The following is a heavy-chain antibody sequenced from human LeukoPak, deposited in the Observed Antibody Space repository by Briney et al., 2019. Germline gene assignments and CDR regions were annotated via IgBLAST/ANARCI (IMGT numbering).Heavy chain of an antibody. J-gene: IGHJ3*02. V-gene: IGHV3-9*01. CDR1: GFTFDDYA. D-gene: IGHD3-9*01. Sequence: GRSLRLSCAASGFTFDDYAMHWVRQAPGKGLEWVSGISWNSGSIGYADSVKGRFTISRDNSKNTLYLQMNSLRAEDTAVYYCAREIGPRYYDILTGYYKRLADAFDIWGQGTMVTVSS. CDR3: AREIGPRYYDILTGYYKRLADAFDI. CDR2: ISWNSGSI.